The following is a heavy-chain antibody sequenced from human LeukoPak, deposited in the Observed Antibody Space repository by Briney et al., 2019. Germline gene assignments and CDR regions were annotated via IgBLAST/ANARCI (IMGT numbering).Heavy chain of an antibody. CDR1: GFTFSNYA. V-gene: IGHV3-23*01. Sequence: GGSLRLSCAASGFTFSNYAMNWVRQAPGKGLEWVSLISGSTGSTYYADSVKGRVSISRDNSKNTVYLQMNMLRVEDTAVYYCARENYYYDSSGYYPPEYFQHWGQGTLVSVSS. D-gene: IGHD3-22*01. J-gene: IGHJ1*01. CDR3: ARENYYYDSSGYYPPEYFQH. CDR2: ISGSTGST.